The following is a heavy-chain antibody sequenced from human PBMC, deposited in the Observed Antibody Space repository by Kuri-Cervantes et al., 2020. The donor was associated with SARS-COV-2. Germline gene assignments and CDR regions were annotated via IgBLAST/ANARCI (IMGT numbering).Heavy chain of an antibody. D-gene: IGHD2-21*01. V-gene: IGHV3-30*18. CDR1: GFTFSSYG. CDR2: ISFGGTNK. Sequence: GGSLRLSCAASGFTFSSYGMHWVRQAPGKGLEWVAVISFGGTNKYYADSVKGRFTISRDNSKNTLYLQMNSLRAEDTAVYYCAKDRVGVQDFWGQGTLVTVSS. CDR3: AKDRVGVQDF. J-gene: IGHJ4*02.